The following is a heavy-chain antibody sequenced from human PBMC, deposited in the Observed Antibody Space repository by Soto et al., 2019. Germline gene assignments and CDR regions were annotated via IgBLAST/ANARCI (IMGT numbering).Heavy chain of an antibody. CDR1: GVTFTSAW. CDR3: TTGPNLRPLAAFDI. CDR2: IKSKSDGGTI. J-gene: IGHJ3*02. Sequence: GGSVGLSCAASGVTFTSAWMTWVRQGPGKGLEWVGRIKSKSDGGTIDYAAPVKGRFTISRDDSKNTLYLQMNSLKTEDTAVYYCTTGPNLRPLAAFDIWGQGTVVTVSS. V-gene: IGHV3-15*01.